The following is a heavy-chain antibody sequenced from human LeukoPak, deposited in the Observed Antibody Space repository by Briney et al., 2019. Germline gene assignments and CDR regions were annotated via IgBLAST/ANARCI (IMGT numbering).Heavy chain of an antibody. V-gene: IGHV4-34*01. CDR3: ARLASYYYGSGSYFYFDY. Sequence: SETLSLTCAVYGGSFSGYYWSWIRQPPGKGLEWIGEINHSGSTNYNPSLKSRVTISVDTSKNQFSLKLSSVTAADTAVYYCARLASYYYGSGSYFYFDYWGQGTLVTVSS. CDR2: INHSGST. D-gene: IGHD3-10*01. J-gene: IGHJ4*02. CDR1: GGSFSGYY.